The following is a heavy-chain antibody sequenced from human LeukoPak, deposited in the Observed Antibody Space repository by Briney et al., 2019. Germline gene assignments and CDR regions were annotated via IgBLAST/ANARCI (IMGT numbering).Heavy chain of an antibody. V-gene: IGHV5-51*01. CDR2: IYPGDSDT. Sequence: GASLQISCKGSGSIFTSYWIGCVRPLPGKGLEWMGIIYPGDSDTKHSPSFQGPVTISADKYIITAYLQWSGLKASDTAMYCCARADYYYYYYMDVWGKGATVTVSS. CDR1: GSIFTSYW. J-gene: IGHJ6*03. CDR3: ARADYYYYYYMDV.